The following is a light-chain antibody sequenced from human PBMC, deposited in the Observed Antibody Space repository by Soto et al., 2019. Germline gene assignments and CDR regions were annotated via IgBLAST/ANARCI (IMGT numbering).Light chain of an antibody. Sequence: QSVLTQPPSASGTPGQRVTISCSGSSSNIGSNTVNWYQQLPGTAPKLLIYSYNQRPSGVPDRFSGSKSGTSASLAISGLQSEDEADYYCSSYTSSSIDYVFGTGTKVTVL. J-gene: IGLJ1*01. V-gene: IGLV1-44*01. CDR3: SSYTSSSIDYV. CDR2: SYN. CDR1: SSNIGSNT.